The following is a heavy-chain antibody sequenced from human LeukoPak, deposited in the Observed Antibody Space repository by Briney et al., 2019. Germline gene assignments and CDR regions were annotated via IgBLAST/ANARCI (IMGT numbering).Heavy chain of an antibody. V-gene: IGHV1-2*02. J-gene: IGHJ4*02. CDR1: GYTFTGYY. D-gene: IGHD3-22*01. CDR2: INPNSGGT. CDR3: ARKWIFSSGYYYFDY. Sequence: ASVTVSCKASGYTFTGYYMHWVRQAPGQGLEWMGWINPNSGGTNYAQKFQGRVTMTRDTSISTAYMELSRLTSDDTAVYYCARKWIFSSGYYYFDYWGQGTLVTVSS.